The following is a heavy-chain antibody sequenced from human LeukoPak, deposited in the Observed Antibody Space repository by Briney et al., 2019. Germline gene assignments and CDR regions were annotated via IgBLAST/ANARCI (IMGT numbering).Heavy chain of an antibody. V-gene: IGHV4-59*01. J-gene: IGHJ4*02. CDR2: IYYSGSN. CDR3: ARHPRRGYSYGYVSYYFDY. D-gene: IGHD5-18*01. Sequence: SETLSLTCTVSGGSISSYYWSWIRQPPGEGLEWIGYIYYSGSNNYNPSLKSRVTISVDTSKNQFSLKLSSVTAADTAVYYCARHPRRGYSYGYVSYYFDYWGQGTLVTVSS. CDR1: GGSISSYY.